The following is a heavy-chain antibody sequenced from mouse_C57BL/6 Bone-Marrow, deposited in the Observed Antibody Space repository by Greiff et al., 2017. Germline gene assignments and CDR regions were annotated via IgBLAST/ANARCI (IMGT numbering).Heavy chain of an antibody. CDR1: GFTFSSYA. V-gene: IGHV5-4*03. CDR2: ISDGGSYT. J-gene: IGHJ4*01. D-gene: IGHD2-5*01. CDR3: ARDSNRYASDY. Sequence: EVKRVESGGGLVKPGGSLKLSCAASGFTFSSYAMSWVRQTPEKRLEWVATISDGGSYTYYPDNVKGRFTISRDNAKNNLYLQMSHLKSEDTAMYYCARDSNRYASDYWGQGTSVTVSS.